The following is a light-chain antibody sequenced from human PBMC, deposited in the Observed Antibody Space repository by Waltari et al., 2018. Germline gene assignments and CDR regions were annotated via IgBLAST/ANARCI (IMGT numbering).Light chain of an antibody. CDR1: SSNIGRNT. Sequence: QSVLTQPPSASGTPGQRVTISCSGRSSNIGRNTVNWHQQLPGTAPKLLIYRNNQRPSGVPDRFSGSKSGTSASLAISGLHSEDEADYYCATWDDRLKGWVFGGGTKLTVL. V-gene: IGLV1-44*01. CDR2: RNN. CDR3: ATWDDRLKGWV. J-gene: IGLJ3*02.